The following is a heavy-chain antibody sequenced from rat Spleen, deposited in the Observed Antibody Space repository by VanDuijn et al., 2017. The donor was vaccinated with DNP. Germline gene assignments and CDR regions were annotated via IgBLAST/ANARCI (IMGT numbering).Heavy chain of an antibody. CDR2: ISYSGST. CDR1: GHSITSNY. J-gene: IGHJ1*01. V-gene: IGHV3-1*01. CDR3: ARGLNYGGYSYSWYFDF. Sequence: EVQLQESGPGLVKSSQSLSLTCSVTGHSITSNYWGWIRKFPGNKMEWMGYISYSGSTGYNPFLKSRISITRDTSKNQFFLQLNSVTTEDIATYYCARGLNYGGYSYSWYFDFWGPGTMVTVSS. D-gene: IGHD1-11*01.